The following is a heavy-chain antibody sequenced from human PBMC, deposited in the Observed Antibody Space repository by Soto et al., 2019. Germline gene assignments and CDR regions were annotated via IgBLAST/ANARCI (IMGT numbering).Heavy chain of an antibody. J-gene: IGHJ4*02. D-gene: IGHD2-15*01. CDR2: LSGIGAGK. CDR3: AKGSGSGYGTPADS. Sequence: EVQLLESGGGLVQPGGSLRLSCAASGFTLSNHAMSWVRQAPGKGLEWVSTLSGIGAGKYYADSVKDRFTISRDTSQNSLYLQMNRLRAEDTAVYYCAKGSGSGYGTPADSWGQGTLVTVSS. V-gene: IGHV3-23*01. CDR1: GFTLSNHA.